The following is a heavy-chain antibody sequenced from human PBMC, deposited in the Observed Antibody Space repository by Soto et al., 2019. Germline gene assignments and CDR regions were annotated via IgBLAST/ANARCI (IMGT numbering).Heavy chain of an antibody. J-gene: IGHJ6*03. CDR2: IYYSGST. CDR1: GGSISSYY. CDR3: ARGNYDFWSGYYTPTAYYYMDV. Sequence: PSETLSLTCTVSGGSISSYYWSSIRQPPGKGLEWIGYIYYSGSTNYHPSLKSRVTISVDTSKNQFSLKLSSVTAADTAVYYCARGNYDFWSGYYTPTAYYYMDVWGKGTTVTVSS. V-gene: IGHV4-59*01. D-gene: IGHD3-3*01.